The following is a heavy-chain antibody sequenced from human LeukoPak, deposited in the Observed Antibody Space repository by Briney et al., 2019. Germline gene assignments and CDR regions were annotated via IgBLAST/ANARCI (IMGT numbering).Heavy chain of an antibody. D-gene: IGHD1-1*01. CDR2: INWKTGNG. CDR1: GFNFDDYA. J-gene: IGHJ2*01. Sequence: GRSLRLSCAVSGFNFDDYAMHWVRQAPGRGLEWVSGINWKTGNGIYADSVKGRFTISRDNAKNSLYLQMSSLRAEDTALYCTRRAARGQFDLWGRGTLLTVSS. V-gene: IGHV3-9*01. CDR3: RRAARGQFDL.